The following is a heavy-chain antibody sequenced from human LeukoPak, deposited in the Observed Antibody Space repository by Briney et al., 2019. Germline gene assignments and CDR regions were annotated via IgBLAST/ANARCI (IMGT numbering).Heavy chain of an antibody. J-gene: IGHJ3*02. CDR2: IYTSGST. CDR1: GGSISSYY. V-gene: IGHV4-4*07. CDR3: ARADFWSGTYAFDI. D-gene: IGHD3-3*01. Sequence: SETLSLTCTVSGGSISSYYWSWIRQPAGKGLEWIGRIYTSGSTNYNPSLKSRVTMSVDTSKNQFSLKLSSVTAADTAVYYCARADFWSGTYAFDIWGQGTMVTVSS.